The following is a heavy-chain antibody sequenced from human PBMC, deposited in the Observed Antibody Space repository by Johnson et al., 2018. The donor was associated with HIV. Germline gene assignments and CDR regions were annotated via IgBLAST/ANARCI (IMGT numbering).Heavy chain of an antibody. CDR1: RFSFSRYG. V-gene: IGHV3-NL1*01. Sequence: QVQLVESGGGVVQPGRSLRLSCAASRFSFSRYGMHWVRQAPGKGLEWVSGINWNGGSTGYADSVKGRFTISRDNSRNSLYLQMNSLRAEDTAVYYCAKGQSSGYPKDAFDIWGQGTMVTVSS. CDR3: AKGQSSGYPKDAFDI. J-gene: IGHJ3*02. D-gene: IGHD3-22*01. CDR2: INWNGGST.